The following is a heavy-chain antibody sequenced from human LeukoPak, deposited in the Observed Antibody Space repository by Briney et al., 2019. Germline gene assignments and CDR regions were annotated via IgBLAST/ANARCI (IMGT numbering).Heavy chain of an antibody. Sequence: SQTLSLTCTVSGGSISSGGYYWSWIRQHPGKGLEWIGYIYYSGSTYYNPSLKSRVTISVDTSKNQFSLKLSSVTAADTAVYYCARDSSSSWFKGGFDYWGQGTLVTVSS. CDR1: GGSISSGGYY. V-gene: IGHV4-31*03. J-gene: IGHJ4*02. CDR2: IYYSGST. CDR3: ARDSSSSWFKGGFDY. D-gene: IGHD6-13*01.